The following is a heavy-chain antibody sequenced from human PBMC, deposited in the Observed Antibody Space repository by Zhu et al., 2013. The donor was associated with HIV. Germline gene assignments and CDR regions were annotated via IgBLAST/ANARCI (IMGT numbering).Heavy chain of an antibody. J-gene: IGHJ6*02. V-gene: IGHV1-46*01. D-gene: IGHD3-10*01. CDR1: GYTFTNHY. CDR2: IKSSGGIT. Sequence: QVQLVQSGAEVKKPGASVKVSCKASGYTFTNHYMHWVRQAPGQGLEWMGIIKSSGGITSNAQKFQGRVTMTRDTSTSTVFLEVSSLRSEDTAVYYCARGGPNLIGGDNYYGMDVWGQGTTVTVSS. CDR3: ARGGPNLIGGDNYYGMDV.